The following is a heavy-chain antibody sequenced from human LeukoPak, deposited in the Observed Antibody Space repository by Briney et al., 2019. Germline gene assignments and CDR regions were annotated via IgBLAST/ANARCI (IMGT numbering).Heavy chain of an antibody. CDR2: ISAYNGNT. V-gene: IGHV1-18*01. D-gene: IGHD3-22*01. Sequence: WASVTVSCKASGYTFTSYGISWVRQAPGQGLEWMGWISAYNGNTNYAQKLQGRVTMTTDTSTSTAYMELRSLRSDDTAVYYCAREPYYYDSSGYYQSYYFDYWGQGTLVTVSS. CDR3: AREPYYYDSSGYYQSYYFDY. CDR1: GYTFTSYG. J-gene: IGHJ4*02.